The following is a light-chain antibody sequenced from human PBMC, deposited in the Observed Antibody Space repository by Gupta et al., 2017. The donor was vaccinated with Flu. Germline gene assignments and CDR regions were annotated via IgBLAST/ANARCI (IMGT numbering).Light chain of an antibody. V-gene: IGLV3-21*01. CDR3: HSYESSRYHEV. J-gene: IGLJ3*02. CDR2: DSS. Sequence: MITCGRENCAQYGLHQHQQEPGHAAELITMDSSDRTREVRTQFFVSCSGNTATLTISGVQTGDEADYYCHSYESSRYHEVFGGGTKLTVL. CDR1: NCAQYG.